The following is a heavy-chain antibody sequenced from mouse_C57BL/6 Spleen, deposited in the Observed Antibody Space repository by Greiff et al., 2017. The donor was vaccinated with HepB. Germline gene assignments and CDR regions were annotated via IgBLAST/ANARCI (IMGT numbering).Heavy chain of an antibody. J-gene: IGHJ4*01. Sequence: EVQGVESGEGLVKPGGSLKLSCAASGFTFSSYAMSWVRQTPEKRLEWVAYISSGGDYIYYADTVKGRFTISRDNARNTLYLQMSSLKSEDPAMYYCTRDQTAQADYAMDYWGQGTSVTVSS. D-gene: IGHD3-2*02. CDR3: TRDQTAQADYAMDY. CDR1: GFTFSSYA. CDR2: ISSGGDYI. V-gene: IGHV5-9-1*02.